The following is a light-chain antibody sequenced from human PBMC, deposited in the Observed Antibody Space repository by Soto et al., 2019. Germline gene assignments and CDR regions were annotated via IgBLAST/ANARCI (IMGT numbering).Light chain of an antibody. V-gene: IGKV1-39*01. CDR2: AAS. CDR1: QSISRS. CDR3: QQFNTSPWT. Sequence: DFQMTQSPSSLSASVGDRVTTTCRATQSISRSLNWYQQKPGKAPELLIYAASSLQSGVPSRFSGSGSGTDFTLTISSLQPDDFATYYCQQFNTSPWTFGQGTKVDIK. J-gene: IGKJ1*01.